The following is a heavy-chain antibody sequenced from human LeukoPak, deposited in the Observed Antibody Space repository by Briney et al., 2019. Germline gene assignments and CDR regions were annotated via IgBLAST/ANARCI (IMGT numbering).Heavy chain of an antibody. Sequence: GRSLRHSCAAPGFTFISSSMNWVRHPPWHGLHSVSSISSSSSYIYYADSVKGRFSISRDNAKISLFLQMNSLRAEDTAIYYCANWIGSSSRDYWGQGPLVTVSS. V-gene: IGHV3-21*04. D-gene: IGHD6-6*01. J-gene: IGHJ4*02. CDR1: GFTFISSS. CDR3: ANWIGSSSRDY. CDR2: ISSSSSYI.